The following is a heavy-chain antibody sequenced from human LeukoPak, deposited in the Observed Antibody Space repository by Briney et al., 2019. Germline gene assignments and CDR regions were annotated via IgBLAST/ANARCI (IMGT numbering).Heavy chain of an antibody. Sequence: GGSLRLSCAASGFTFSSYSMNWVRQAPGKGLEWVSYISSSSSTIYYADSVKGRFTTSRDNAKNSLYLQMNSLRAEDTAVYCCARGAAAGTIDYYYYMDVWGKGTTVTVSS. V-gene: IGHV3-48*04. D-gene: IGHD6-13*01. J-gene: IGHJ6*03. CDR1: GFTFSSYS. CDR3: ARGAAAGTIDYYYYMDV. CDR2: ISSSSSTI.